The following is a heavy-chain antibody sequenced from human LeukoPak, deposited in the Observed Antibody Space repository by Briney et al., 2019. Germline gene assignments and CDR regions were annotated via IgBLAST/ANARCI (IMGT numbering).Heavy chain of an antibody. J-gene: IGHJ6*03. Sequence: PGGSLRLSCAASGFTFSRYSMNWVRQAPGKGLEWVASISSTSTFIYSADSVKGRFTISRDTAKNSLFLQMNSLRAEDTAIYYCAREYFDSSHYPQTYYYYYMDVWGKGTTVTVSS. CDR2: ISSTSTFI. V-gene: IGHV3-21*01. CDR3: AREYFDSSHYPQTYYYYYMDV. D-gene: IGHD3-22*01. CDR1: GFTFSRYS.